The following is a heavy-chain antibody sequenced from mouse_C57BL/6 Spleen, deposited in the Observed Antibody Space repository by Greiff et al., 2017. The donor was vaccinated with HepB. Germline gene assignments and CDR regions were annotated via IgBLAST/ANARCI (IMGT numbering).Heavy chain of an antibody. CDR2: INPYNGGT. V-gene: IGHV1-19*01. Sequence: VQLQQSGPVLVKPGASVKMSCKASGYTFTDYYMNWVKQSHGKSLEWIGVINPYNGGTSYNQKFKGKATLTVDKSSSTAYMEINSLTSEDSAVYYCARVPITTVVATRNYYAMDYWGQGTSVTVSS. CDR1: GYTFTDYY. D-gene: IGHD1-1*01. CDR3: ARVPITTVVATRNYYAMDY. J-gene: IGHJ4*01.